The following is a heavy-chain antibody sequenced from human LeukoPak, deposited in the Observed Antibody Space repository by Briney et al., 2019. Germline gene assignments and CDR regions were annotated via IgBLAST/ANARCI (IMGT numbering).Heavy chain of an antibody. D-gene: IGHD3-22*01. V-gene: IGHV3-23*01. Sequence: PGGSLRLSCAASGFTFSNYAMRWVRQAPGKGLEWVSGISGSGDSTYYADSVKGRFTISRDNSKNTLYLQMNSLRAEDTAVYYCARDSYHYYDSSGYLDYWGQGTLVTVSS. CDR2: ISGSGDST. J-gene: IGHJ4*02. CDR3: ARDSYHYYDSSGYLDY. CDR1: GFTFSNYA.